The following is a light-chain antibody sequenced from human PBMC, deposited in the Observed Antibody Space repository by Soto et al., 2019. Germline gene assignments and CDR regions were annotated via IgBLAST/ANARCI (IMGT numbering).Light chain of an antibody. Sequence: QSVLTQPASVSGSPGQSITISCTGSSGDIGDYKYVSWYKQHPGKAPKLMIYDVSNRPSRVSNRFSASKSGNTASLTISGLQAEDEADYYCSSYTSTNFVIFGGGTKLTVL. V-gene: IGLV2-14*01. J-gene: IGLJ2*01. CDR3: SSYTSTNFVI. CDR1: SGDIGDYKY. CDR2: DVS.